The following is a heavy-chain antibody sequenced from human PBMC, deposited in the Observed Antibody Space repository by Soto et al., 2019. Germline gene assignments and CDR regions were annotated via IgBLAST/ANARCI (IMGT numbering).Heavy chain of an antibody. CDR2: MSAYNGNT. J-gene: IGHJ5*02. V-gene: IGHV1-18*01. Sequence: QVQLVQSGAEVKKPGASVKVSCKASGYNFNSYTISWVRQAPGQGLEWMGRMSAYNGNTNYAQKLQGRVTMTTDTSTSTAYMKLRSLMSDDTAVYQCARVVGGLGHCFDPWGQGTLVTVSS. CDR3: ARVVGGLGHCFDP. D-gene: IGHD2-15*01. CDR1: GYNFNSYT.